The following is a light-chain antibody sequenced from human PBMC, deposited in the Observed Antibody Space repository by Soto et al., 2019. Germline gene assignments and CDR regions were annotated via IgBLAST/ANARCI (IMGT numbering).Light chain of an antibody. CDR1: QSVSSY. CDR3: QQRSNGPLT. J-gene: IGKJ5*01. Sequence: EIVLTQSPATLSLSPGERVTLSCRASQSVSSYFAWYQQKPGQAPRLLIYDASNRATGIPARFSGSGSGTDFTLTISSLEPEDCAVYYCQQRSNGPLTFGQGTRLEIK. V-gene: IGKV3-11*01. CDR2: DAS.